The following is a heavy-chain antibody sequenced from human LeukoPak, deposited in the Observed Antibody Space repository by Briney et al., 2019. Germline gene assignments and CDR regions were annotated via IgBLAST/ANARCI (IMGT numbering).Heavy chain of an antibody. D-gene: IGHD3-22*01. J-gene: IGHJ4*02. CDR3: ARGEYYYDSSGYYYLDY. CDR1: GFTFSSNA. V-gene: IGHV3-23*01. CDR2: IRGNGGGT. Sequence: PGGSLRLSCAASGFTFSSNAMTWARQAPGKGLEWVSTIRGNGGGTHYAESLRGRFTISRDNSKNTLYLQMNSLRAEDTAVYYCARGEYYYDSSGYYYLDYWGQGTLVTVSS.